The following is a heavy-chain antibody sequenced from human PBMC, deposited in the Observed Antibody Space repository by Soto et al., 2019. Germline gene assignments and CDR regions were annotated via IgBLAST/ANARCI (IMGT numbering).Heavy chain of an antibody. CDR2: ISSSGSTI. V-gene: IGHV3-11*01. CDR3: ARGTPYSSSSDYFDY. J-gene: IGHJ4*02. D-gene: IGHD6-6*01. CDR1: GFTFSDYY. Sequence: QVQLVESGGGLVKPGGSLSLSSAASGFTFSDYYMSWIRNAPGKWLEGVSYISSSGSTIYYADSVKGRFTISRDNAKNSRDLQMNSLRAEDTAVYYCARGTPYSSSSDYFDYWGQGTLVTVSS.